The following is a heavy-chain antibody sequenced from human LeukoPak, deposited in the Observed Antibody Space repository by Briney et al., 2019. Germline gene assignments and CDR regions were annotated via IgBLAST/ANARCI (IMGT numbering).Heavy chain of an antibody. J-gene: IGHJ6*02. Sequence: SETLSLTCTVSGGSISSYYWSWIRQPAGKGLDLIGHIYASGVTKSNPSLQSRVTMSIDTSPIKFSLTVSSVTAADPAVYYCAREGATPASYYYAMDVWGLGTTVTVYS. CDR2: IYASGVT. V-gene: IGHV4-4*07. CDR1: GGSISSYY. CDR3: AREGATPASYYYAMDV. D-gene: IGHD4/OR15-4a*01.